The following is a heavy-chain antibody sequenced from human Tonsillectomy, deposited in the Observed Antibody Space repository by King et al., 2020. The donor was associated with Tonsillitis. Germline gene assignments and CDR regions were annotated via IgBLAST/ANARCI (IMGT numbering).Heavy chain of an antibody. Sequence: VQLVESGGGLVKPGGSLRLSCAASGFTFRNAWMSWVRQAPGKGLEWVGRIKSKTDGGTTHYAAPLKGRFTISRDDSKNTLYLQMNSLKTEDTGVYYCTSPIVVYTAFDYWGQGTLVTVSS. CDR3: TSPIVVYTAFDY. J-gene: IGHJ4*02. CDR2: IKSKTDGGTT. D-gene: IGHD3-22*01. V-gene: IGHV3-15*01. CDR1: GFTFRNAW.